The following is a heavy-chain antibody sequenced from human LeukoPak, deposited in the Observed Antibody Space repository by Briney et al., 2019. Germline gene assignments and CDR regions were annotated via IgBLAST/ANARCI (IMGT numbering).Heavy chain of an antibody. D-gene: IGHD5-18*01. CDR1: GYTFTGYY. CDR2: INPNSGGT. Sequence: GASVKVSCKASGYTFTGYYMHWVRQAPGQGLEWMGWINPNSGGTNYAQKFQGRVTMTRDTSISTAYMELSRLRSDDTAAYYCARCVGYRYGPLDYYYGMDVWGQGTTVTVSS. V-gene: IGHV1-2*02. J-gene: IGHJ6*02. CDR3: ARCVGYRYGPLDYYYGMDV.